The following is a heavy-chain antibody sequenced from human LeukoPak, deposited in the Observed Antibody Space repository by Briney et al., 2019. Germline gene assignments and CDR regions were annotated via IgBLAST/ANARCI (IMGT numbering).Heavy chain of an antibody. CDR3: ARGSGGSCYYDY. J-gene: IGHJ4*02. CDR2: INHSGST. Sequence: PAETLSLTCAVYGVSFSGYYWSWLRQPPGKGLEWVGEINHSGSTNYNPSLKSRVTISVDTSKNQFSLKLSSVTAADTAVYYCARGSGGSCYYDYWGQGTLVTVSS. CDR1: GVSFSGYY. D-gene: IGHD2-15*01. V-gene: IGHV4-34*01.